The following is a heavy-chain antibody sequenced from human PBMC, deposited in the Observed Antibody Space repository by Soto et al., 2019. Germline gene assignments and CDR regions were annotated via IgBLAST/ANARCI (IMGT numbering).Heavy chain of an antibody. V-gene: IGHV3-48*03. CDR3: ARDYSNYGIDV. J-gene: IGHJ6*02. D-gene: IGHD4-4*01. Sequence: EVQLVESGGRLVQPGGSLRLSCAASGFSLSSYEMNWVRQAPGKGLEWVSYISSSGSSIYYADSVKGRFTTSRDNARHSLYLQMTSLSAEDTAAYYCARDYSNYGIDVWGQGTTVTVFS. CDR2: ISSSGSSI. CDR1: GFSLSSYE.